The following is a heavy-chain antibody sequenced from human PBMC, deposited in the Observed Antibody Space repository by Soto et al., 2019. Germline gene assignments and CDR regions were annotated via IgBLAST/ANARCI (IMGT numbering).Heavy chain of an antibody. CDR2: IYYTGST. V-gene: IGHV4-31*03. Sequence: SETLSLTCTVSGDSISNGGFYWSWIRQHPGKGLEWIGHIYYTGSTYYDPSLKGRLTISMDTSKNQLSLQLSSVTAADTAVYFCARAPLLWSGYYVRENPEWFDPWGQGTLVTVSS. J-gene: IGHJ5*02. D-gene: IGHD3-3*01. CDR1: GDSISNGGFY. CDR3: ARAPLLWSGYYVRENPEWFDP.